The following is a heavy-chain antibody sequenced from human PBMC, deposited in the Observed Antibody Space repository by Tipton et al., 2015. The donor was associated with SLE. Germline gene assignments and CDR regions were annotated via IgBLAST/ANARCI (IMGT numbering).Heavy chain of an antibody. Sequence: SLRLSCAASGFTFSSSAMHWVRQAPGKGLEWVAVISFDGSSKYWADSVKGRFTISRDNSKNTLYLQMDSLRPEDTAVYYCTTGSYFEYWGQGTLVTVSS. V-gene: IGHV3-30-3*01. J-gene: IGHJ4*02. CDR2: ISFDGSSK. CDR3: TTGSYFEY. CDR1: GFTFSSSA.